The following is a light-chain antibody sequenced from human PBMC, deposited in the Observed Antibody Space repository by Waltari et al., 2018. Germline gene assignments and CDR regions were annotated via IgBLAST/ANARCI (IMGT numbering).Light chain of an antibody. CDR2: DAT. Sequence: IQMMKSPFFMESSVGERVTNTCQASQGISKFVNWYQHKAGKAPKLLIHDATRLEVGVPSRFTGSGSGTDFTFTVSSLQPEDIATYYCQQVDSVPYTFGQGTKLEI. J-gene: IGKJ2*01. CDR3: QQVDSVPYT. V-gene: IGKV1-33*01. CDR1: QGISKF.